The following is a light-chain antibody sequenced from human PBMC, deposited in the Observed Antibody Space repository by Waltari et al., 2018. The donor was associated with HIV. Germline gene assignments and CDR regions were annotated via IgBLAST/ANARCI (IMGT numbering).Light chain of an antibody. J-gene: IGLJ2*01. CDR3: QSYDSSLSAVV. CDR1: SSHIGASNT. Sequence: QSVLTTPPALSGAPGQQALITTTGTSSHIGASNTVYTYQQLPGPAPILLIYGIGSRPSWVPDRFSVSKSGTAASLAITGLQAEDEADYYCQSYDSSLSAVVFGGGTKLTVL. V-gene: IGLV1-40*01. CDR2: GIG.